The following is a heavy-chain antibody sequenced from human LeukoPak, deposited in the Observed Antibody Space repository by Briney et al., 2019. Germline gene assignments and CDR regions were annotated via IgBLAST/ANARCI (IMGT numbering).Heavy chain of an antibody. Sequence: GESLRLSCAASGITLSSYAMHWVRQAPGKGLEWVSLISSGGTDEYYADSVKGRFTISRDNSKNTLYLQLNSLRGEDTAVYYCARDSTYYYDSGSSGPHYFDNWGQGTLVTVSS. CDR2: ISSGGTDE. CDR3: ARDSTYYYDSGSSGPHYFDN. CDR1: GITLSSYA. J-gene: IGHJ4*02. D-gene: IGHD3-10*01. V-gene: IGHV3-30*01.